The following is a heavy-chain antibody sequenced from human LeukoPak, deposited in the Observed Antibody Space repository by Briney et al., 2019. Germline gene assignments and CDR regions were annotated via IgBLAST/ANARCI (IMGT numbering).Heavy chain of an antibody. V-gene: IGHV4-59*01. D-gene: IGHD2-15*01. CDR2: IYYSGST. J-gene: IGHJ6*03. CDR1: GGSISSYY. CDR3: ARVSVVQEFLPYYYYYHIDD. Sequence: SETLSLTCTVSGGSISSYYWSWIRQPPGKGLEWIGYIYYSGSTNYNPSLKSRVTISVDTSKNQFSLKLSSVTAADTAVYYCARVSVVQEFLPYYYYYHIDDYSKGITVTVSS.